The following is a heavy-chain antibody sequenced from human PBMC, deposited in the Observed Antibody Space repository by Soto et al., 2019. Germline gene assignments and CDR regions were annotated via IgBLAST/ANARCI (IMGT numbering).Heavy chain of an antibody. CDR3: AKDRGYQLLFLTVGPFDY. D-gene: IGHD2-2*01. V-gene: IGHV3-30*18. CDR2: ISYDGSNK. CDR1: GFTFSSYG. Sequence: QVQLVESGGGVVQPGRSLRLSCAASGFTFSSYGRTWVRQAPGRGLGWVADISYDGSNKYYADSVKGRFTISRDNSKNTLYLQMNSLRAEDTAVYYCAKDRGYQLLFLTVGPFDYWGQGTLVTVSS. J-gene: IGHJ4*02.